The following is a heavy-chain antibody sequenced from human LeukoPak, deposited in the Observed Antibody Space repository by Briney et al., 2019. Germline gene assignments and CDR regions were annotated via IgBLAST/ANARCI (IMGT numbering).Heavy chain of an antibody. CDR2: IEQDGSEK. J-gene: IGHJ4*02. V-gene: IGHV3-7*01. Sequence: PGGFLRLSCAASGFTFDTYWMSWVRQAPGKGLEWVAYIEQDGSEKYYVDSVKGRFTISKDTAKNSLYLQMNNLRAEDTAVYYCARDRLSVVSPEGFDYWGQGTLVTVSS. CDR1: GFTFDTYW. D-gene: IGHD2-15*01. CDR3: ARDRLSVVSPEGFDY.